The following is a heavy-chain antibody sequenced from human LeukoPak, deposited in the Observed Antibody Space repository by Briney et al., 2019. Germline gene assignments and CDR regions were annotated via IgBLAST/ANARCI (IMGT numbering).Heavy chain of an antibody. CDR1: GYTFTGYY. Sequence: ASVKVSCKASGYTFTGYYMHWVRQAPGQGLEWMGWINPNSGGTTYAQKFQGRVTMTRDTSISTAYMELSRLRSDDTAVYYCARDRVGATWWFDPWGQGTLVTVSS. V-gene: IGHV1-2*02. CDR3: ARDRVGATWWFDP. CDR2: INPNSGGT. D-gene: IGHD1-26*01. J-gene: IGHJ5*02.